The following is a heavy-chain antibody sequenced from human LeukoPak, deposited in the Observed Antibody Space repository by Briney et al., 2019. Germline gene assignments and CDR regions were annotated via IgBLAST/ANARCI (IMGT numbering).Heavy chain of an antibody. D-gene: IGHD2-15*01. V-gene: IGHV3-7*01. CDR2: IKQDESEK. Sequence: GGSLRLSCTASGFTFSSYWMSWVRQAPGKGLEWVANIKQDESEKYYVDSVKGRFTISRDNAKNSLYLQMNSRRAEDTAVSYCAREGRKSRGVDIVRKKETGYYYYMDVWGKGTTVTVSS. J-gene: IGHJ6*03. CDR3: AREGRKSRGVDIVRKKETGYYYYMDV. CDR1: GFTFSSYW.